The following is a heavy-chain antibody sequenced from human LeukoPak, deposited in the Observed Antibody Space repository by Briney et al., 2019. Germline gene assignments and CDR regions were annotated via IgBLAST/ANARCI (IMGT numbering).Heavy chain of an antibody. CDR1: GFTFSSYA. J-gene: IGHJ4*02. CDR2: ISGSGGST. Sequence: PGGSLRLSCAASGFTFSSYAMSWVRQAPGKGLEWVSAISGSGGSTHYADSVKGRFTISRDNSKNTLYLQMNSLRAEDTAVYYCAKISSWGYYFDYWGQGTLVTVSS. V-gene: IGHV3-23*01. CDR3: AKISSWGYYFDY. D-gene: IGHD6-13*01.